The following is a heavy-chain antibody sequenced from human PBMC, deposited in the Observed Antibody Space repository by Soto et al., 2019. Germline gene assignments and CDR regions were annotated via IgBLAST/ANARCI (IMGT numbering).Heavy chain of an antibody. CDR2: IVPNVGTV. CDR1: GGTFSRFINYP. J-gene: IGHJ4*02. V-gene: IGHV1-69*06. Sequence: QVQLVQSGAEVKKPGSLVKVSCKSSGGTFSRFINYPINWVRQAPGQDLEWMGGIVPNVGTVNYAQKFRGKATVTADKATGTAYMEFSSLRSEDTVLYHCARRDTSGFLRYFDNWSQGPQVTVS. D-gene: IGHD3-3*01. CDR3: ARRDTSGFLRYFDN.